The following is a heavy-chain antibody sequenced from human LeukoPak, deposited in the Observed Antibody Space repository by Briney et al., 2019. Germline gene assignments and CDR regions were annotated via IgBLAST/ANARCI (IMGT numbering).Heavy chain of an antibody. CDR2: IYSGGST. Sequence: SETLSLTCNVSGASMSSDGYYWNWIRQPAGKGLEWIGRIYSGGSTNYKPSLKSRVTLSVYTSKNRLSLKLSYVTAADTAVYYCASAGHCANGVCRNWFGPWGQGILVTVSS. CDR3: ASAGHCANGVCRNWFGP. CDR1: GASMSSDGYY. V-gene: IGHV4-61*02. J-gene: IGHJ5*02. D-gene: IGHD2-8*01.